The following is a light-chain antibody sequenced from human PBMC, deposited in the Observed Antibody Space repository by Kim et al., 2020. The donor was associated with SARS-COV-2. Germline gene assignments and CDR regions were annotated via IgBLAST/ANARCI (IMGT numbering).Light chain of an antibody. CDR1: QSVSSSN. CDR2: GAS. CDR3: QQYASSPLT. V-gene: IGKV3-20*01. J-gene: IGKJ4*01. Sequence: SPGERATLFCRASQSVSSSNLAWYKQKPGQAPRLLMYGASRRATGIPDRFSGSASGTDFTLTISRLEPEDSAVYYCQQYASSPLTFGGGTKVDIK.